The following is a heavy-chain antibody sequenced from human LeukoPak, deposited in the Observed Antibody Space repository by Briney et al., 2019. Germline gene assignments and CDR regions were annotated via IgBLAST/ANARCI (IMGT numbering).Heavy chain of an antibody. D-gene: IGHD6-13*01. CDR1: GFTFYDYA. J-gene: IGHJ1*01. CDR2: ISWNSGSI. V-gene: IGHV3-9*01. CDR3: AKDIGIAAADGYFQH. Sequence: GGSLRLSCAASGFTFYDYAMLWVRQAPGKGLEGVSGISWNSGSIGYADPVKGQFTISRDNAKNSLYLQMNSLRAEDTALYYCAKDIGIAAADGYFQHWGQGTLVTVSS.